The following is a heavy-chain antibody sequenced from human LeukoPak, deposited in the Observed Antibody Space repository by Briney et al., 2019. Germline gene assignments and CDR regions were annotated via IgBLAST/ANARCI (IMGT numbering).Heavy chain of an antibody. Sequence: GGSLRLSCAVSGLTFSRYAINWVRQPPGKGLEWVSIISISGGISVYADSVKGRFTISRDNAKNSLYLQMNSLRAEDTAVYYCARVGGHSSSWTWGQGTLVTVSS. D-gene: IGHD6-13*01. CDR2: ISISGGIS. CDR3: ARVGGHSSSWT. J-gene: IGHJ5*02. V-gene: IGHV3-21*01. CDR1: GLTFSRYA.